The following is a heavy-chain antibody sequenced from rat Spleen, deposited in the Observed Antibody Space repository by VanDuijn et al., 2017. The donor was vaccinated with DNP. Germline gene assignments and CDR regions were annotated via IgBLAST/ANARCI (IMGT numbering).Heavy chain of an antibody. CDR3: TRDQDYYYDGGYYPTMDA. V-gene: IGHV2-1*01. J-gene: IGHJ4*01. D-gene: IGHD1-12*02. CDR1: GFSLTSNS. Sequence: QVQLRESGPGLVQPSQTLSLTCTVSGFSLTSNSVHWVRQPPGKGLEWVGAIWSGGSTDYNSALKSRLSISRDTSKSQVFLKMNSLQTEDTGTYYCTRDQDYYYDGGYYPTMDAWGQGTSVTVSS. CDR2: IWSGGST.